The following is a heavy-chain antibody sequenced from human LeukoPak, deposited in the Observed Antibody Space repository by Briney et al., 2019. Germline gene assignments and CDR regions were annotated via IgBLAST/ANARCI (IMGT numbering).Heavy chain of an antibody. CDR3: ATFSAIAVAGLRFDY. D-gene: IGHD6-19*01. CDR1: GYTFTSFD. V-gene: IGHV1-8*01. CDR2: MNPNSGNT. J-gene: IGHJ4*02. Sequence: ASVKVSCKASGYTFTSFDINWVRQATGQGLEWMGYMNPNSGNTGYAQKFQGRVTMTEDTSTDTAYMELSSLRSEDTAVYYCATFSAIAVAGLRFDYWGQGTLVTVSS.